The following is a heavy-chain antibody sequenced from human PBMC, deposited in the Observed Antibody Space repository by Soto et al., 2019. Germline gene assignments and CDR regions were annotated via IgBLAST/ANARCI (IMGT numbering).Heavy chain of an antibody. J-gene: IGHJ6*02. Sequence: ASVKVSCKASGYTFTGYYMHWVRQAPGQGLEWMGWINPNSGGTNYAQKFQGWVTMTRDTSISTAYMELSRLRSDDTAVYYCARDLGPGNAGTRDYYYGMDVWGQGTTVTAP. CDR3: ARDLGPGNAGTRDYYYGMDV. CDR2: INPNSGGT. CDR1: GYTFTGYY. D-gene: IGHD1-1*01. V-gene: IGHV1-2*04.